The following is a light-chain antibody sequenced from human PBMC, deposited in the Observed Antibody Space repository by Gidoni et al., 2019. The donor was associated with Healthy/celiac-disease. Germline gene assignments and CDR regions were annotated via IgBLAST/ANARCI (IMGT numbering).Light chain of an antibody. Sequence: DIQLTQPPSSLSASVGDRVTITCRASQSIRRYLNWYQQKPGKAPKLLIYAASSLQSGVPSRFSGSGSGTDFTLTISSLQPEDFATYYCQQSYSTPLTFGGGTKVEIK. CDR2: AAS. CDR1: QSIRRY. CDR3: QQSYSTPLT. V-gene: IGKV1-39*01. J-gene: IGKJ4*01.